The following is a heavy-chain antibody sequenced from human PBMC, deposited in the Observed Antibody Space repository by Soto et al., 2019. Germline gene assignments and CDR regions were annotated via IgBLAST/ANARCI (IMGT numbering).Heavy chain of an antibody. Sequence: GESLKISCKGSGYSFTSYWIGWVRQMPGKGLEWMGIIYPGDSDTRYSPSFQGQVTISADKSISTAYLQWSSLKASDTAMYYCARPLYYYDSSGYPLGPDAFDIWGQGTMVTVSS. CDR2: IYPGDSDT. CDR3: ARPLYYYDSSGYPLGPDAFDI. J-gene: IGHJ3*02. CDR1: GYSFTSYW. D-gene: IGHD3-22*01. V-gene: IGHV5-51*01.